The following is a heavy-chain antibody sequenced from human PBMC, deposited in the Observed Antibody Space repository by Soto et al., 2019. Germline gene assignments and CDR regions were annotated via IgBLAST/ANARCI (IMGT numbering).Heavy chain of an antibody. D-gene: IGHD2-2*01. Sequence: GGSLRLSCAASGFTFSSYAMSWVRQAPGKGLEWVSAISGSGGSTYYADSVKGRFTISRDNSKNTLYLQMNGLRAEDTAVYYCGTIVVVPAADHDAFDIWGQGTMVTVSS. CDR2: ISGSGGST. CDR3: GTIVVVPAADHDAFDI. V-gene: IGHV3-23*01. CDR1: GFTFSSYA. J-gene: IGHJ3*02.